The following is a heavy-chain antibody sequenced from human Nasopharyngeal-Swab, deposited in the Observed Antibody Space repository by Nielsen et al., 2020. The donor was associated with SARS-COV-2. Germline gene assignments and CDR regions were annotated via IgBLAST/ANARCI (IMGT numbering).Heavy chain of an antibody. Sequence: WIRQPPGKGLEWVAVISYDGSNKYYADSVEGRFTISRDNSENTLYLQMYSLRAEDTAVYYCAKVLAVAGTGDYWGQGTLVTVSS. CDR3: AKVLAVAGTGDY. J-gene: IGHJ4*02. V-gene: IGHV3-30*18. D-gene: IGHD6-19*01. CDR2: ISYDGSNK.